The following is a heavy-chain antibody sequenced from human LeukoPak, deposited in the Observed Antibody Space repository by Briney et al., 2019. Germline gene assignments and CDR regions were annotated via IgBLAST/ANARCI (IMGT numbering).Heavy chain of an antibody. V-gene: IGHV4-59*01. Sequence: SETLSLTCTVSGGSISSYYWSWIRQPPGKGPEWIGNIYDSGSTNYNPSLKSRLTISVGTSKNQCSLKLSSVTAADTAVYYCARQSISGSSLSYFDYWGQGTLVNVSS. CDR1: GGSISSYY. CDR3: ARQSISGSSLSYFDY. J-gene: IGHJ4*02. D-gene: IGHD3-22*01. CDR2: IYDSGST.